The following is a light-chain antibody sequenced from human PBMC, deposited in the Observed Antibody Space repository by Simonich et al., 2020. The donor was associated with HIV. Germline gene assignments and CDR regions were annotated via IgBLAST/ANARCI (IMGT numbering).Light chain of an antibody. V-gene: IGKV2-28*01. CDR3: MQALQTPLT. CDR2: SGS. J-gene: IGKJ4*01. Sequence: DIVMTQSPLSLPVTPGEPASISCRSSQSLVHSNGYNYLDWYLQKPGQSPQLLIYSGSNRASGVPDRFSGSGSGTDFTLKISRVEAEDVGVYYCMQALQTPLTFGGGTKVEIK. CDR1: QSLVHSNGYNY.